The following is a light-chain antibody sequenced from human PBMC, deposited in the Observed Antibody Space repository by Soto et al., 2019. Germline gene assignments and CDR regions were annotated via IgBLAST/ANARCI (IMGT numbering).Light chain of an antibody. V-gene: IGKV3-20*01. CDR3: HQYRGSPNT. CDR1: QSVSNNY. CDR2: GAS. Sequence: EIVLTQSPGTLSLSPGERATLSCRASQSVSNNYLAWYQQTPGQAPRLLIYGASSRATYVPARFSGSGSGTDFTLTITRLEHEDLAVYYCHQYRGSPNTFGQGTKLEIK. J-gene: IGKJ2*01.